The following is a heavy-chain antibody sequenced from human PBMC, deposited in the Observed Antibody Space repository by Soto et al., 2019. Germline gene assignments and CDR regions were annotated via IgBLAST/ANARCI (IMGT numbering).Heavy chain of an antibody. CDR1: GFTFSSYS. CDR3: ARESDYAFDI. CDR2: INGGFTT. V-gene: IGHV3-48*01. J-gene: IGHJ3*02. Sequence: GSLRLSCAASGFTFSSYSMNWVRQAPGKGLEWVSYINGGFTTHYADSVRGRFTISRDNAKNSLYLQMDSLRVEDTAVYYCARESDYAFDIWGQGTVVTVSS.